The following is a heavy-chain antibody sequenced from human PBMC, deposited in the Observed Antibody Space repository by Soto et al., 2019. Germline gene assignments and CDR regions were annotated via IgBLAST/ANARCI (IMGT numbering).Heavy chain of an antibody. Sequence: GGSLRLSCAASGFTFSNYWMSWVRQAPGKGLECVANIKQDGTEEYYVDSVKSRFTISRDNAKNSLYLQMNSLRAEDTAVYYCATGSYQHNFWGQGALVTVSS. CDR2: IKQDGTEE. J-gene: IGHJ4*02. CDR1: GFTFSNYW. CDR3: ATGSYQHNF. V-gene: IGHV3-7*01. D-gene: IGHD2-2*01.